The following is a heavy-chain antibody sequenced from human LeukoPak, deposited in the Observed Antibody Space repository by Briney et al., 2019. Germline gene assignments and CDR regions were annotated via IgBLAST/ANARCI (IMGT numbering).Heavy chain of an antibody. CDR1: GYSISSDYY. CDR2: IYHSGST. V-gene: IGHV4-38-2*02. D-gene: IGHD6-13*01. Sequence: PSEALSLTCTVSGYSISSDYYWGWIRQPPGKGLEWIGSIYHSGSTYYNPSLKSRVTISVDTSKNQISLKLSSVTAADTAVYYCASSEHPWYSSSPPRPNWFDPWGQGTLVTVSS. J-gene: IGHJ5*02. CDR3: ASSEHPWYSSSPPRPNWFDP.